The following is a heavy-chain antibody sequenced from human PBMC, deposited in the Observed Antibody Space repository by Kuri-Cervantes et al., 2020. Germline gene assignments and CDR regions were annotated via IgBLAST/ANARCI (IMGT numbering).Heavy chain of an antibody. D-gene: IGHD6-13*01. V-gene: IGHV3-30*01. CDR1: GFTFSSYA. Sequence: GESLKISCAASGFTFSSYAMHWVRQAPGKGLEWVAVISYDGSNKYYADSVKGRFTISRDNSKNTLYLQMNSLRAEDTAVYYCARVQVTSSWFRYYYCYMDVRGKGTTVTVSS. CDR2: ISYDGSNK. CDR3: ARVQVTSSWFRYYYCYMDV. J-gene: IGHJ6*03.